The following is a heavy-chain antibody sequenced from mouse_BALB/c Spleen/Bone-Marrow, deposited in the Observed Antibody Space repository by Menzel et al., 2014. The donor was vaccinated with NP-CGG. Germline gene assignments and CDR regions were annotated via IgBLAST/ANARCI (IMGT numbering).Heavy chain of an antibody. D-gene: IGHD1-1*01. J-gene: IGHJ2*01. V-gene: IGHV7-3*02. Sequence: EVMLVESGGGLVQPGGSLRLSCATSGFTFTDYYMSWVRQPPGKALEWLGFIRNKPNGYTTEYSASVKGRFTISRDNSKSILYLQMNTLRAEDSATYYCARDDYGRGYWGQGTTLTVSS. CDR1: GFTFTDYY. CDR2: IRNKPNGYTT. CDR3: ARDDYGRGY.